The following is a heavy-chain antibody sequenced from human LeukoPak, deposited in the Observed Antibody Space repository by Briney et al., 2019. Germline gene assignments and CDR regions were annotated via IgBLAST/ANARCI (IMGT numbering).Heavy chain of an antibody. CDR1: TFTFSRYW. CDR2: IKQDGSDK. D-gene: IGHD5-12*01. CDR3: ARDSQSARLGLGR. V-gene: IGHV3-7*01. Sequence: PGGSLRLSCAVPTFTFSRYWMTWVRQAPGKGLEWVANIKQDGSDKYYVDSVKGRFTISRDNAKNSLYLQMNSLRAEDTAVYYCARDSQSARLGLGRWGQGTLVTVSS. J-gene: IGHJ4*02.